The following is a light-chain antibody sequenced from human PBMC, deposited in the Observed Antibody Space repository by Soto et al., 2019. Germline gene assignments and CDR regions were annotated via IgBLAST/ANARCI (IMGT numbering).Light chain of an antibody. V-gene: IGKV3-20*01. CDR2: GAS. CDR1: QSVSSSY. Sequence: EIVLTHSPGTLSLSPGERATLSCRASQSVSSSYLGWYQQKPGQAPRLLIYGASSRATGIPDRFSGSGSGTDFTLTITRLGPEDFAVYYCQQYGTSPFTFGQGTKLEIK. J-gene: IGKJ2*01. CDR3: QQYGTSPFT.